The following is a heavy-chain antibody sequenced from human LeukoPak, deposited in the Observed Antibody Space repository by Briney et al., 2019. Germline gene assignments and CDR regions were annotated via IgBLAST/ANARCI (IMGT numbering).Heavy chain of an antibody. J-gene: IGHJ6*03. Sequence: ASVKVSCKASGGTFSSYAISWVRQAPGQGLEWMGRIIPIFGTANYAQKFQGRVTITTDESTSTAYMELSSLRSEDTAVYYCARGPSYCSGGSCFPYYYYYYMDVWGKGTTVTVFS. CDR1: GGTFSSYA. CDR3: ARGPSYCSGGSCFPYYYYYYMDV. CDR2: IIPIFGTA. D-gene: IGHD2-15*01. V-gene: IGHV1-69*05.